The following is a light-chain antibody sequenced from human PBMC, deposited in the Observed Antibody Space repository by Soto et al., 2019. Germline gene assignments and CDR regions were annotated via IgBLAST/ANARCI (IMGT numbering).Light chain of an antibody. CDR2: DAS. Sequence: EIVLPQSAATLSLSPGERATLSCRASQSVSSYLAWYQQKPGQSPRLLIYDASNRATGIPARFSGSGSGTDFTLTISSLEPEDFAVYYCQQRSNWPRTFGQGTKLEIK. CDR3: QQRSNWPRT. CDR1: QSVSSY. J-gene: IGKJ2*01. V-gene: IGKV3-11*01.